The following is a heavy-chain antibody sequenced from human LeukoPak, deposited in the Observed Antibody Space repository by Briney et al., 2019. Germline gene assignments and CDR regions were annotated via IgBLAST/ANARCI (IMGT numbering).Heavy chain of an antibody. Sequence: SETLSLTCTVSGDSISSYYWSWIRQHPGKGLEWIGYIYYSGSTYYNPSLKSRVTISVDTSKNQFSLKLSSVTAADTAVYYCARGEIGSIGRLGYWGQGTLVTVSS. D-gene: IGHD3-10*01. CDR1: GDSISSYY. CDR2: IYYSGST. J-gene: IGHJ4*02. CDR3: ARGEIGSIGRLGY. V-gene: IGHV4-59*06.